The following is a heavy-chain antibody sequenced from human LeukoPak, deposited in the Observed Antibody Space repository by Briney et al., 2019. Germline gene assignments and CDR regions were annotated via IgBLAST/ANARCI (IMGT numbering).Heavy chain of an antibody. Sequence: SETQSLTCTASGGSISSYYWTWIRQSAGKGLEWIGRINTSGSTNYNPSLRSRVTMSVNTSKNQFSLNLTSVTAADTAVYSCAREGGDPRWLDPWGQGTLVTVSS. CDR3: AREGGDPRWLDP. V-gene: IGHV4-4*07. CDR1: GGSISSYY. J-gene: IGHJ5*02. CDR2: INTSGST. D-gene: IGHD6-25*01.